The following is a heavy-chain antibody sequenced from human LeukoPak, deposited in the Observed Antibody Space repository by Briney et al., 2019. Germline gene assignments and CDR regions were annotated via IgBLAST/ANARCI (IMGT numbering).Heavy chain of an antibody. CDR1: GFTFSNDW. J-gene: IGHJ4*02. CDR3: ARSRGGSYHY. D-gene: IGHD3-16*02. Sequence: GGSLRLSCAASGFTFSNDWMHWVRQAQGKGLVWVSRINTDESTTTYADSVKGRFTISRDNAKNTLYLQMNSLRVEDTAVYYCARSRGGSYHYWGQGTLVTVSS. V-gene: IGHV3-74*01. CDR2: INTDESTT.